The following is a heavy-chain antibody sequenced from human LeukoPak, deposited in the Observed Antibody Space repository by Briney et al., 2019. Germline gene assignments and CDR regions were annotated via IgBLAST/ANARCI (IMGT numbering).Heavy chain of an antibody. V-gene: IGHV1-18*01. CDR2: ISAYNGNT. CDR1: GYTFTSYG. Sequence: ASVKVSCKASGYTFTSYGISWVRQAPGQGLEWMGWISAYNGNTNCAQKLQGRVTMTTDTSTSTAYMELRSLRSGDTAVYYCARDLWEWDLPVPEPFDPWGQGTLVTVSS. J-gene: IGHJ5*02. CDR3: ARDLWEWDLPVPEPFDP. D-gene: IGHD1-26*01.